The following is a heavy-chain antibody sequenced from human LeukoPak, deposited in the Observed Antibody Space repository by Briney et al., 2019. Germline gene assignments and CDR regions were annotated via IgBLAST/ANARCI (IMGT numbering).Heavy chain of an antibody. D-gene: IGHD2-21*02. V-gene: IGHV3-48*04. J-gene: IGHJ4*02. CDR2: ISSSSSTI. CDR1: GFTFSSYS. Sequence: GGSLRLSCAASGFTFSSYSMNWVRQAPGKGLEWVSYISSSSSTIYYADSVKGRFTISRDNAKSSLYLQMNSLRAEDTAVYYCARGPLAYCGGDCYSALDYWGQGTLVTVSS. CDR3: ARGPLAYCGGDCYSALDY.